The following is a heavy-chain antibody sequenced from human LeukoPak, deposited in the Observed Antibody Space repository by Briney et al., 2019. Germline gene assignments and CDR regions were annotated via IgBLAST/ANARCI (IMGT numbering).Heavy chain of an antibody. Sequence: PGGSLRLSCAASGFIFTDYGMHWVRQAPCKGLEWVAGIWSDGVNKYSADSVRGRFTISRDNSKNTLYLDMNSLRAEDTAVYYCARDYAVGWGQGTLVTVSS. J-gene: IGHJ4*02. CDR1: GFIFTDYG. D-gene: IGHD3-16*01. V-gene: IGHV3-33*01. CDR3: ARDYAVG. CDR2: IWSDGVNK.